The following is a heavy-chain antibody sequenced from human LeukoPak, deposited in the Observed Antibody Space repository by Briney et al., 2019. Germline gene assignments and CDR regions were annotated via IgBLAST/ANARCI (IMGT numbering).Heavy chain of an antibody. CDR2: IKQDGSEK. D-gene: IGHD1-26*01. J-gene: IGHJ4*02. CDR3: ARDLAGATPYFDY. CDR1: GFTFSSYW. V-gene: IGHV3-7*01. Sequence: PGGSLRLSCAASGFTFSSYWMSWVRQAPGKGLEWVANIKQDGSEKYYVDSVKGRFTISRDNAKNSLYLQMNSLRAEDTAVYYCARDLAGATPYFDYWGQGTLVTVSS.